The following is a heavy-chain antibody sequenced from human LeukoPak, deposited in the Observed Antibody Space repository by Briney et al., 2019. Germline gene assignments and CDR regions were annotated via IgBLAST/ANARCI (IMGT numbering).Heavy chain of an antibody. Sequence: SETLSLTCTVSGGSISSYYWSWIRQLPGKGLEWIGYIYYSGSTSYNPSLKSRVTISIDTSKNQFSLKLSSVTAADTAVYYCASEDMDTATLLLWGQGTLVTVSS. CDR3: ASEDMDTATLLL. CDR1: GGSISSYY. D-gene: IGHD5-18*01. V-gene: IGHV4-59*01. J-gene: IGHJ4*02. CDR2: IYYSGST.